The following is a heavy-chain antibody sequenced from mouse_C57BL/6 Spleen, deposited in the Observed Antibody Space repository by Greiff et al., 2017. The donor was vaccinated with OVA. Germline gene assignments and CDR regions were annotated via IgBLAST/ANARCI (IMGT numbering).Heavy chain of an antibody. V-gene: IGHV1-18*01. CDR1: GYTFTDYN. CDR2: INPNNGGT. J-gene: IGHJ4*01. D-gene: IGHD2-3*01. CDR3: ARREGVYDCYYVGAMDY. Sequence: EVQLQESGPELVKPGASVKIPCKASGYTFTDYNMDWVKQSHGKSLEWIGDINPNNGGTIYNQKFKGKATLTVDKSSSTAYMELRSLTSEDTAVYYCARREGVYDCYYVGAMDYWGQGTSVTVSS.